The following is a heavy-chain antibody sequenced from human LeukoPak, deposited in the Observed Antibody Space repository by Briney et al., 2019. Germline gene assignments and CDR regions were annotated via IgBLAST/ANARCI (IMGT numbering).Heavy chain of an antibody. V-gene: IGHV4-61*02. CDR2: IYTSGSI. Sequence: SETLSLTCTVSGGSVSSGNYYWSWIRQPAGKGLEWIGRIYTSGSINHNPSLKSRVTMSVDTSKNQFSLKLSSVTAADTAVYYCAREALGYCSGGSCPYYFDYWGQGTLVTVSS. D-gene: IGHD2-15*01. CDR3: AREALGYCSGGSCPYYFDY. J-gene: IGHJ4*02. CDR1: GGSVSSGNYY.